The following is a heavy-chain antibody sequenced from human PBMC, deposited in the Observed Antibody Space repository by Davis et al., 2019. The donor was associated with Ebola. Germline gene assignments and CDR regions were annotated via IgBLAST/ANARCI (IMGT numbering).Heavy chain of an antibody. CDR2: IIPIFGTA. D-gene: IGHD1-1*01. Sequence: SVKVSCKASGGTFSSYAISWVRQAPGQGLEWMGGIIPIFGTANYAQKFQGRATITADESTSTAYMELSGLRSEDTAVFFCARGTPTTQETLGSWGQGTLVTVSS. V-gene: IGHV1-69*13. J-gene: IGHJ4*02. CDR3: ARGTPTTQETLGS. CDR1: GGTFSSYA.